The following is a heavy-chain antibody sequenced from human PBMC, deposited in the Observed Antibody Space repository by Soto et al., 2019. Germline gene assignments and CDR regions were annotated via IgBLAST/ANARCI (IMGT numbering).Heavy chain of an antibody. Sequence: EVQLVESGGGLVKPGGSLRLSCAASGFTFSSYSMNWVRQAPGKGLEWVSSISSSSSYIYYADSVKGRFTISRDNAKNSLYLQMNSLRAEHTAVYYCASGGRMTTVLRLDPWGQGTLVTVSS. CDR2: ISSSSSYI. D-gene: IGHD4-17*01. J-gene: IGHJ5*02. V-gene: IGHV3-21*01. CDR1: GFTFSSYS. CDR3: ASGGRMTTVLRLDP.